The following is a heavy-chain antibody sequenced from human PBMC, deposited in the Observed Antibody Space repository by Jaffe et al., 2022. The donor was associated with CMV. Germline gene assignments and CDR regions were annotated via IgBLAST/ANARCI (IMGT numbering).Heavy chain of an antibody. J-gene: IGHJ6*02. CDR2: ISSSSSYI. D-gene: IGHD1-26*01. Sequence: EVQLVESGGGLVKPGGSLRLSCAASGFTFSSYSMNWVRQAPGKGLEWVSSISSSSSYIYYADSVKGRFTISRDNAKNSLYLQMNSLRAEDTAVYYCARDGGSSDGYYYYGMDVWGQGTTVTVSS. CDR1: GFTFSSYS. CDR3: ARDGGSSDGYYYYGMDV. V-gene: IGHV3-21*01.